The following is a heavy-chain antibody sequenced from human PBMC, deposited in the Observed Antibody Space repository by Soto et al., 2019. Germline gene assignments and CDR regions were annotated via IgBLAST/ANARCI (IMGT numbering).Heavy chain of an antibody. CDR2: ISGSGGST. CDR1: GFTFSSYA. Sequence: EVQLLETGGGLVQPGGSLRLSCAASGFTFSSYAMIWVRQAPGKGLEWVSAISGSGGSTYYADSVKGRFTISRDNSKNTLYLQMNSLRAEDTAVYYCANLFYGDYGHFDYWGQGTLVTVSS. V-gene: IGHV3-23*01. CDR3: ANLFYGDYGHFDY. D-gene: IGHD4-17*01. J-gene: IGHJ4*02.